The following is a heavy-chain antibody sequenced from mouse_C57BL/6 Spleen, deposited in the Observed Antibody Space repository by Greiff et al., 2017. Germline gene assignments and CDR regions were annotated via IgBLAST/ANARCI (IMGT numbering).Heavy chain of an antibody. CDR1: GYIFTSYW. D-gene: IGHD1-1*01. CDR2: IHPNSGST. J-gene: IGHJ3*01. CDR3: ARSDYGSSPAWFAD. Sequence: QVQLQQPGAELVKPGASVKLSCKASGYIFTSYWMHWVKQRPGQGLEWIGMIHPNSGSTNFNEKFKSKATLTVDKSSSTAYMQLSSLTSEDSAVYYGARSDYGSSPAWFADWGQGTLVTVSA. V-gene: IGHV1-64*01.